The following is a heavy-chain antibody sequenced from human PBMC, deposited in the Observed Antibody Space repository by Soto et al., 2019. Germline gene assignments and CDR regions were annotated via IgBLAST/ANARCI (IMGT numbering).Heavy chain of an antibody. CDR1: GDSVSSNTAS. CDR3: ATGDNCGPTTGYAFDP. J-gene: IGHJ5*02. D-gene: IGHD2-2*01. Sequence: SPTLSLPCAISGDSVSSNTASWNWIRQSPSRGLEWLGRTYFRSKWYNDYAVSVKSRIIINPPTSNNQVSLQLNSVMPEDTAVYFCATGDNCGPTTGYAFDPWGQGIMVTVSS. CDR2: TYFRSKWYN. V-gene: IGHV6-1*01.